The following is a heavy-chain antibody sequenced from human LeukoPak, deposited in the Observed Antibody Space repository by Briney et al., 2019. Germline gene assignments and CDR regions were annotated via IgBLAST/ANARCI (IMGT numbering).Heavy chain of an antibody. Sequence: GASLRLFCAASGFTFSSYAMSWVRQAPGKGLEWVSAISGSGGSTYYADSVKGRFTISRDNSKNTLYLQMNSLRAEDTAVYYCAKTYYYDSSGYYSDIFNFDYWGQGTLVTVSS. CDR2: ISGSGGST. CDR1: GFTFSSYA. V-gene: IGHV3-23*01. D-gene: IGHD3-22*01. CDR3: AKTYYYDSSGYYSDIFNFDY. J-gene: IGHJ4*02.